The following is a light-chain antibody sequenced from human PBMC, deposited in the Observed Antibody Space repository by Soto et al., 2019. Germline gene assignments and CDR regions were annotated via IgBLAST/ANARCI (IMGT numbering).Light chain of an antibody. J-gene: IGKJ1*01. Sequence: EIVMPQSQATLSVSPGERATLSCRASQSVSSNLAWYQQKPGQAPRLLIYGASTRATGIPARFSGSGSGTEFTLTISSLQSEDFAVYYCQQYNIWSGFGQGTKVDIK. CDR1: QSVSSN. CDR2: GAS. V-gene: IGKV3-15*01. CDR3: QQYNIWSG.